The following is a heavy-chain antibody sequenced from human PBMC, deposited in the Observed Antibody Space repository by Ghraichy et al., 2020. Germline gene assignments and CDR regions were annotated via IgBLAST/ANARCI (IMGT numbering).Heavy chain of an antibody. D-gene: IGHD6-6*01. J-gene: IGHJ6*02. Sequence: GSLRLSCAVYGGSFSGYYWSWIRQPPGKGLEWIGEINHSGSTNYNPSLKSRVTISVDTSKNQFSLKLSSVTAAGTAVYYCARGMYSGSVYYYYYGMAVRGQGTTVTVSS. V-gene: IGHV4-34*01. CDR1: GGSFSGYY. CDR3: ARGMYSGSVYYYYYGMAV. CDR2: INHSGST.